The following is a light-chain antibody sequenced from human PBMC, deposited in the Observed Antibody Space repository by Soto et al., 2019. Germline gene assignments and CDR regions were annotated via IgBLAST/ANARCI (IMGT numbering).Light chain of an antibody. CDR2: DNH. V-gene: IGLV1-51*01. CDR3: ATWDGSLSVVV. CDR1: SSNVGDNF. Sequence: QSVLTQPPSVSAAPGQRVTISCSGNSSNVGDNFVSWYQQPPEAAPKLLIYDNHKRPSGIPDRFYGSKSGTSATLGITGLLSGDEADYYCATWDGSLSVVVFGGGTKLTVL. J-gene: IGLJ3*02.